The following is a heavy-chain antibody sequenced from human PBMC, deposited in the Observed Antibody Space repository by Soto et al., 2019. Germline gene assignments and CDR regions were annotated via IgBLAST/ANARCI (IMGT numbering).Heavy chain of an antibody. V-gene: IGHV1-69*06. J-gene: IGHJ4*02. CDR1: GGTFSSYA. Sequence: QVQLVQAGAEVKKPGSSVKVSCKASGGTFSSYAISWVRQAPGQGLEWMGGIITIFGTANYAQKFQGRVTITADKSTSTAYMELSSLRSEDTAVYYCASAVEMATITCDYWGQGTLVTVSS. CDR2: IITIFGTA. D-gene: IGHD5-12*01. CDR3: ASAVEMATITCDY.